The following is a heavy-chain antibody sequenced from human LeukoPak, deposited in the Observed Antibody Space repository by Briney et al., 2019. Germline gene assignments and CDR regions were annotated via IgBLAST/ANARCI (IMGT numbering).Heavy chain of an antibody. CDR1: GFTFSSYW. CDR2: IKQDGSDK. V-gene: IGHV3-7*01. CDR3: AREAPRGDFDY. J-gene: IGHJ4*02. Sequence: PGGSLRLSCAASGFTFSSYWMSWIRQAPGKGLEWVANIKQDGSDKYYVDSVKGRFTISRDNPKNSLYLQMNSLRAEDTAVYYCAREAPRGDFDYWGQGTLVTVSS.